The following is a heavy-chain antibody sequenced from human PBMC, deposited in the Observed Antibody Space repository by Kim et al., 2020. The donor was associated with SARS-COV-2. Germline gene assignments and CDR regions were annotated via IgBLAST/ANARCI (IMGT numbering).Heavy chain of an antibody. J-gene: IGHJ4*02. V-gene: IGHV3-30*09. Sequence: DSVKGRFAVSRDNSKNTVYLQMNSLTVEETAIYSCASGDHYRGSSDLDYWGRGTRVTVSS. D-gene: IGHD3-16*02. CDR3: ASGDHYRGSSDLDY.